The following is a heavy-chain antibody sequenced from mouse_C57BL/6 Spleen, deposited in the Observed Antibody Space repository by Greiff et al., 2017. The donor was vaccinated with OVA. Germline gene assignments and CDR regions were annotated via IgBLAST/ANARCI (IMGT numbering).Heavy chain of an antibody. Sequence: QVQLKQPGAELVKPGASVKLSCKASGYTFTSYWMHWVKQRPGQGLAWIGMIHPNSGSTNYNEKFKSKATLTVDKSSSTAYMQLSSLTSEDSAVYYCARKFDYFDYWGQGTTLTVSS. V-gene: IGHV1-64*01. CDR1: GYTFTSYW. J-gene: IGHJ2*01. CDR3: ARKFDYFDY. CDR2: IHPNSGST.